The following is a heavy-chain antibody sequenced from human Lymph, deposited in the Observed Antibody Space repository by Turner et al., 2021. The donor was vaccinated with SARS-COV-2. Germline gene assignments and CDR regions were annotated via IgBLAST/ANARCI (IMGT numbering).Heavy chain of an antibody. V-gene: IGHV3-64D*06. J-gene: IGHJ4*02. Sequence: EVQLVESGGGLVQPGGSLRLSCSASGLTFSSYAMHWVRQAPGKGLEYFSAISSNGGSTYYADSVKGRFTISRDNSKNTLYLQMSSLRAEDTAVYYCVKGDRYGGYHLDYWGQGTLVTVSS. CDR3: VKGDRYGGYHLDY. D-gene: IGHD5-12*01. CDR2: ISSNGGST. CDR1: GLTFSSYA.